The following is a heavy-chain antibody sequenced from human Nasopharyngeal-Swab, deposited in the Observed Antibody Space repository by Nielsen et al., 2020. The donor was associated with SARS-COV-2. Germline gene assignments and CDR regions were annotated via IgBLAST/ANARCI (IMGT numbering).Heavy chain of an antibody. J-gene: IGHJ4*02. V-gene: IGHV3-11*06. CDR2: ISSSSSYI. D-gene: IGHD3-10*01. CDR3: ASYKMGIDY. Sequence: WIRQPPGKGLEWVSYISSSSSYINYADSVKGRFTISRDNAKNSLYLQMNSLRAEDTAVYYCASYKMGIDYWGQGTLVTVSS.